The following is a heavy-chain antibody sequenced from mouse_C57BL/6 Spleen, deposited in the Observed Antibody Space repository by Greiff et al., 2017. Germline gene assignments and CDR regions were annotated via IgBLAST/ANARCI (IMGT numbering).Heavy chain of an antibody. CDR1: GYTFTSYW. Sequence: QVQLQQPGAELVRPGTSVKLSCKASGYTFTSYWMHWVKQRPGQGLEWIGVIDPSDSYTNYNQKFKGKATLTVDTSSSTAYMQLSSLTSEDSAVYYSARDTVVAPYAMDYWGQGTSVTVSS. D-gene: IGHD1-1*01. V-gene: IGHV1-59*01. CDR3: ARDTVVAPYAMDY. CDR2: IDPSDSYT. J-gene: IGHJ4*01.